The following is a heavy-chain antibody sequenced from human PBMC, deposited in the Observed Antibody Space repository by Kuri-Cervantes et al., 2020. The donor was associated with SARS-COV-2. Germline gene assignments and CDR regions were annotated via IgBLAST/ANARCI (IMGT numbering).Heavy chain of an antibody. J-gene: IGHJ4*02. D-gene: IGHD6-13*01. CDR2: ISWNSGSI. V-gene: IGHV3-9*01. CDR3: AQDIIASAGMTIDY. CDR1: GFTFDYYA. Sequence: SLKIFCAASGFTFDYYAMHWVRQAPGKGLEWVSGISWNSGSIGYADSVKGRFTISRDNAKNSLYLQMNSLRAEDTALYYCAQDIIASAGMTIDYWGQGTLVTVSS.